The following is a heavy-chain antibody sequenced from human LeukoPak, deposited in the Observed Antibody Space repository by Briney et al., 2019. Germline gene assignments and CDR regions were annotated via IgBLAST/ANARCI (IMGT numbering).Heavy chain of an antibody. V-gene: IGHV1-69*04. D-gene: IGHD2-15*01. CDR3: ARDEGCSGGSCYSAFVDY. J-gene: IGHJ4*02. Sequence: GVSVKVSCKASGGTFSSYAISWVRQAPGQGLEWMGRIIPILGIANYARKFQGRVTITADKSTSTAYMELSSLRSEDTAVYYCARDEGCSGGSCYSAFVDYWGQGTLVTVSS. CDR1: GGTFSSYA. CDR2: IIPILGIA.